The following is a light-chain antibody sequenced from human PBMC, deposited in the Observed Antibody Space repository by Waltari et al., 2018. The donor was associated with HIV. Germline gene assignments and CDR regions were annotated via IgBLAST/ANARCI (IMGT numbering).Light chain of an antibody. J-gene: IGLJ2*01. V-gene: IGLV1-47*01. CDR3: AGWDDNLRGV. Sequence: HSVLTQPPSASGTPGQRVTLSCSGDSSISGRNFVNWYQQLPGTAPKLLIYRSYQRPSGVPDRFSGSKSGSSASLAISGLRSEDEAVYYCAGWDDNLRGVFGGGTKLTVL. CDR2: RSY. CDR1: SSISGRNF.